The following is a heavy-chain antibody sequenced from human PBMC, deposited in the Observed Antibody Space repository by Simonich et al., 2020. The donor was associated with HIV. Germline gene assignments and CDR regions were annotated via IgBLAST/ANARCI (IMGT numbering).Heavy chain of an antibody. CDR1: GGSIRSSSYY. CDR3: AKVGATTAIIDY. V-gene: IGHV4-39*01. Sequence: QLQLQESGPGLVKPSETLSLTCTGSGGSIRSSSYYWDWFRQPPGKGLEGLGRIYYSGSTDYHPSLKSRVTISVDTSKNQFSLKLSSVTAADTAVYYCAKVGATTAIIDYWGQGTLVTVSS. D-gene: IGHD1-26*01. CDR2: IYYSGST. J-gene: IGHJ4*02.